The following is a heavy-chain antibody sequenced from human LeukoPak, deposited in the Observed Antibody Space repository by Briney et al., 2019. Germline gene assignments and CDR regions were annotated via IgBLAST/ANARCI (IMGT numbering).Heavy chain of an antibody. Sequence: SETLSLTCTVSGGSISSYYWSWIRQPPGKGLEWIGYIYYSGSTNYNPSLKSRVTISVDTSKNQFSLKLSSVTAADTAVYYCARGIAAAGFFDYWGQGTLVTVSS. D-gene: IGHD6-13*01. V-gene: IGHV4-59*08. CDR2: IYYSGST. CDR3: ARGIAAAGFFDY. J-gene: IGHJ4*02. CDR1: GGSISSYY.